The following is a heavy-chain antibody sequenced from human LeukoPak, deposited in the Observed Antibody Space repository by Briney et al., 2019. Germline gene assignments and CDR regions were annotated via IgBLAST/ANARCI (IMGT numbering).Heavy chain of an antibody. D-gene: IGHD2-21*01. CDR2: ISGSAGGT. V-gene: IGHV3-23*01. CDR3: AKSRTPGWGLRTGFDP. CDR1: GFIFNSHA. Sequence: LPGGSLRPSCVGSGFIFNSHAMSWVRQAPGKGLEWVSVISGSAGGTYYADSVKGRFTISRDNSKNTLYLEMNSLRAEDTAIYYCAKSRTPGWGLRTGFDPWGQGTLVTVSS. J-gene: IGHJ5*02.